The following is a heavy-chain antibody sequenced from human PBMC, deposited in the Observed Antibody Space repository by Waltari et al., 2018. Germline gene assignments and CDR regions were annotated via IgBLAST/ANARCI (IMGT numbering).Heavy chain of an antibody. CDR2: IYYGGST. Sequence: QLQLQESGPGLVKPSETLSLTCTVSGGSISSSSYYWGWIRQPPGKGLEWIGSIYYGGSTYYNPSLKSRVTISVDTSKNQFSLKLSSVTAADTAVYYCARSARIVGATIRSSYYYYMDVWGKGTTVTVSS. V-gene: IGHV4-39*01. CDR1: GGSISSSSYY. D-gene: IGHD1-26*01. CDR3: ARSARIVGATIRSSYYYYMDV. J-gene: IGHJ6*03.